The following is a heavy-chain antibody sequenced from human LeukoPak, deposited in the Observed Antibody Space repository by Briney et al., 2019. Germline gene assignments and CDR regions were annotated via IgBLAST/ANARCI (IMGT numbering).Heavy chain of an antibody. V-gene: IGHV1-69*05. J-gene: IGHJ5*02. D-gene: IGHD3-3*01. Sequence: GSSVKVSCKASGGTFSSYAISWVRQAPGQGLEWMGGIIPIFGTANYAQKFQGRVTITTDESTSTAYMELSSLRSEDTAVYFCARATDYDLWSGPINWFDPWGQGTLVTVSS. CDR3: ARATDYDLWSGPINWFDP. CDR2: IIPIFGTA. CDR1: GGTFSSYA.